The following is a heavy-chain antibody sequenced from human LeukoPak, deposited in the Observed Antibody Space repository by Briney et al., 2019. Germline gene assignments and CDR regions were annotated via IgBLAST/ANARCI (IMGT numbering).Heavy chain of an antibody. D-gene: IGHD2-2*01. Sequence: GGSLRLSCVASGFSFSDYYMSWIRQAPGKGLEWVSYIGSTIYYADSVKGRFTISRDNSKNTLYLQMNSLRAEDTAVYYCAKDFYQLLYMDVWGKGTTVTVSS. CDR3: AKDFYQLLYMDV. V-gene: IGHV3-11*04. CDR2: IGSTI. J-gene: IGHJ6*03. CDR1: GFSFSDYY.